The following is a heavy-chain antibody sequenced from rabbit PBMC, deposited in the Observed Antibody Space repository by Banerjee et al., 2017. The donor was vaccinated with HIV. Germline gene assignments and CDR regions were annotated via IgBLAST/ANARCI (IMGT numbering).Heavy chain of an antibody. CDR3: ARDLAAVIGWNFNL. J-gene: IGHJ4*01. D-gene: IGHD1-1*01. V-gene: IGHV1S40*01. CDR2: IYTGSGSA. Sequence: QSLEESGGDLVQPEGSLTLTCKASGFDFSSNAMCWVRQAPGKGLEWIACIYTGSGSALYVSWAKGRFTISKTSSTTVTLQMTSLTAADTATYFCARDLAAVIGWNFNLWGPGTLVTVS. CDR1: GFDFSSNA.